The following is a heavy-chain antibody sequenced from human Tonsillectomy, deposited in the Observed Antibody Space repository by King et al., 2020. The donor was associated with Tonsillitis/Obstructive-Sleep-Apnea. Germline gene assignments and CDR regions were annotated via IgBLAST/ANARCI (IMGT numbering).Heavy chain of an antibody. Sequence: QLVQSGAEVKKPGESLKISCKGSGYSFTQYWIGWVRQMPGKGLEWMGIIYPDDSDTRYSPSFQGQVTISADKSISTAYLQWSSLKASDTAMYYCARSCSSNDCFGYSFDYWGQGTLVTVSS. CDR3: ARSCSSNDCFGYSFDY. J-gene: IGHJ4*02. D-gene: IGHD2-2*01. CDR2: IYPDDSDT. CDR1: GYSFTQYW. V-gene: IGHV5-51*01.